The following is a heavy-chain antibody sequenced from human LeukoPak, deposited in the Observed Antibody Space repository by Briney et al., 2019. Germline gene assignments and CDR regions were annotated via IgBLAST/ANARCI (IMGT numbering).Heavy chain of an antibody. D-gene: IGHD6-19*01. J-gene: IGHJ3*02. CDR1: GGTFSSYA. CDR2: IIPIFGTA. Sequence: SVTVSCTASGGTFSSYAISWVRQAPGQGLEWMGGIIPIFGTANYAQKFQGRVTITADESTSTAYMELSSLRSEDTAVYYCARGQIAVARITKAGAFDIWGQGTMVTVSS. CDR3: ARGQIAVARITKAGAFDI. V-gene: IGHV1-69*13.